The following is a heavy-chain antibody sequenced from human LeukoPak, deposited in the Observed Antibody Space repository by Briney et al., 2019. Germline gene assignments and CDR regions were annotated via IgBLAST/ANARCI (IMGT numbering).Heavy chain of an antibody. CDR2: INHSGST. V-gene: IGHV4-34*01. CDR3: ARANRITIFGVIIIYAFDI. Sequence: SETLSLTCAVYGGSFNGYYWSWIRQPPGKVLEWIGEINHSGSTNYNPSLKSRVTISVDTSKNQFALKLSSVTAADTAVYYCARANRITIFGVIIIYAFDIWGQGTMVTVSS. CDR1: GGSFNGYY. J-gene: IGHJ3*02. D-gene: IGHD3-3*01.